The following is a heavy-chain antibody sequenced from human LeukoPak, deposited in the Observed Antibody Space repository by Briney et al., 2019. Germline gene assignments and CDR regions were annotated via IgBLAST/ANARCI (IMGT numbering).Heavy chain of an antibody. CDR2: FSGSGGTT. J-gene: IGHJ4*02. D-gene: IGHD4-17*01. CDR1: GFTFSSYA. V-gene: IGHV3-23*01. Sequence: TGGSLRLSCAASGFTFSSYAMNWVRQAPGRGLEWVSGFSGSGGTTYYADSVKGRFTISRDNSKNTLYLQMNSLRAEDTAVYYCARARSSVTTVTTPGYWGQGTLVTVSS. CDR3: ARARSSVTTVTTPGY.